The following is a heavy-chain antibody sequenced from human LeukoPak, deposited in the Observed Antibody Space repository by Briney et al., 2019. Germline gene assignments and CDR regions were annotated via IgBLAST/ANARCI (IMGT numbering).Heavy chain of an antibody. D-gene: IGHD1-7*01. V-gene: IGHV4-38-2*01. Sequence: PSETLSLTCAVSGYSISSGYYGGWIRQPPGKGLEWIGSIYHSGSTYYNPSLKSRVTISVDTSKNQFSLKLSSVTAADTAVYYCARHVGSELPDYWGQGTLVTVSS. CDR1: GYSISSGYY. CDR2: IYHSGST. CDR3: ARHVGSELPDY. J-gene: IGHJ4*02.